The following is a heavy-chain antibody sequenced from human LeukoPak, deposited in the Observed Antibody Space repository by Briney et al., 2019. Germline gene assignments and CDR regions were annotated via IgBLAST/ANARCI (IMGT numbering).Heavy chain of an antibody. D-gene: IGHD2-15*01. CDR2: MNPNSGGA. CDR3: ARGHCSIGTCDVFYFDY. Sequence: GASVKVSCKASGYTFTDYFMHWVRQAPGQGLEWMGWMNPNSGGANYAQKFQGRVTMTRDTSTSTAYMELSRLRSGDSAVYYCARGHCSIGTCDVFYFDYWGQGILVTVSS. CDR1: GYTFTDYF. V-gene: IGHV1-2*02. J-gene: IGHJ4*02.